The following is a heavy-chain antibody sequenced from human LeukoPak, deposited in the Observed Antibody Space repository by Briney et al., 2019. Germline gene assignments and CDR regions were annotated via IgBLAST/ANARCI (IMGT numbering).Heavy chain of an antibody. CDR2: IYYSGST. J-gene: IGHJ4*02. V-gene: IGHV4-31*03. CDR3: ARAQIGYCSSTSCYALDY. CDR1: GGSISSGGYY. Sequence: SQTLSLTCTVSGGSISSGGYYWSWIRQHPGKGLEWIGYIYYSGSTYYNPSLKSRVTISVDTSKNQFSLKLSSVTAADTAVYYCARAQIGYCSSTSCYALDYWGQGTLVTVSS. D-gene: IGHD2-2*01.